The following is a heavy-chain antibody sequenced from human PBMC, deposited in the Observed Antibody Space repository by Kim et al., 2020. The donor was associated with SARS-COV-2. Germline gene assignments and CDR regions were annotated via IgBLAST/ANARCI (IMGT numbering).Heavy chain of an antibody. CDR2: ISSSSTHT. D-gene: IGHD3-3*01. CDR3: ARVIEVPGGVLRFLEWTILDAFDT. Sequence: GGSLRLSCAASGFTFSSYTINWVRQAPGKGLEWVSSISSSSTHTYYADSVKGRFTISRDNAKNSLYLQMNSLRAEDTAVYYCARVIEVPGGVLRFLEWTILDAFDTWGQGTMVTVSS. CDR1: GFTFSSYT. J-gene: IGHJ3*02. V-gene: IGHV3-21*01.